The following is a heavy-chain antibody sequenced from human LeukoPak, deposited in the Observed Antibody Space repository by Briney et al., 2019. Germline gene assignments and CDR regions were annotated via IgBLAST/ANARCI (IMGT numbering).Heavy chain of an antibody. V-gene: IGHV3-23*01. Sequence: GGSLRLSCAASGFTFSSSAMSWVRQAPGKGLAWVSSITDSGDGEYYADSVKGRFTISRDNAKNSLYLQMNSLRAEDTALYHCARGFGSSSDYWGQGTLVTVSS. J-gene: IGHJ4*02. CDR2: ITDSGDGE. D-gene: IGHD2-15*01. CDR1: GFTFSSSA. CDR3: ARGFGSSSDY.